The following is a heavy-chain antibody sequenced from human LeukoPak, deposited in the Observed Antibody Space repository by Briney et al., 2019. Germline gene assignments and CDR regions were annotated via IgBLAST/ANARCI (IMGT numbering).Heavy chain of an antibody. V-gene: IGHV3-23*03. CDR1: GFTSSSYA. J-gene: IGHJ4*02. CDR3: AKDIQQLPRVFDY. D-gene: IGHD6-13*01. Sequence: GGSLRLSCATAGFTSSSYAMSWVSQAPGEGMGWDSVIYNGGSTYYADSVKGRFTISRDNAKTSLSLQMTSLRAEDPALYYCAKDIQQLPRVFDYWGQGTLVTVSS. CDR2: IYNGGST.